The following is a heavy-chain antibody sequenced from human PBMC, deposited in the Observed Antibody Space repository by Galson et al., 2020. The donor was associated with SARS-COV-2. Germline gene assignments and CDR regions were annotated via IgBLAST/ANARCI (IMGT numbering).Heavy chain of an antibody. Sequence: SETLSLTCSVSVSDYSITGGYYWGWIRQPPGKELEWIGSIYHSGSTLYNPSLQSRVIISVDTSKNQFSLRLSSVTAADTGVYYCVRDLSTVGVKPTTYWFDPWGQGALVTVSS. CDR1: DYSITGGYY. D-gene: IGHD1-26*01. J-gene: IGHJ5*02. V-gene: IGHV4-38-2*02. CDR2: IYHSGST. CDR3: VRDLSTVGVKPTTYWFDP.